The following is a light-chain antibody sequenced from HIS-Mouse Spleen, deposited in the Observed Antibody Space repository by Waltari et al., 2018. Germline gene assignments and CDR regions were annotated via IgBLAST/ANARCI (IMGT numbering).Light chain of an antibody. CDR1: ALPKKY. V-gene: IGLV3-10*01. Sequence: SYELTQPPSVSVSPGQTARITCPGDALPKKYAYWYPQKLGQAPVLVIYEDSKRPPGIPERFSGSSSGTMATLTISGAQVEDEADYYCYSTDSSGNHRVFGGGTKLTVL. J-gene: IGLJ2*01. CDR2: EDS. CDR3: YSTDSSGNHRV.